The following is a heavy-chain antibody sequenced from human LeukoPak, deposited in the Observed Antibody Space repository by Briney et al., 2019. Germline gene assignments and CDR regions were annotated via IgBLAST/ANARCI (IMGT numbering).Heavy chain of an antibody. D-gene: IGHD6-13*01. CDR2: INYIRTT. CDR1: GGSISSSSYY. CDR3: ARSYSSSDHYYYGMDV. Sequence: SETLSLTCTVSGGSISSSSYYWNWIRQPPGKGLEWIGYINYIRTTDYNPSLKSRVTISLDTSKNRFSLKLSSVTAADTAMYYCARSYSSSDHYYYGMDVWGQGTTVTVSS. V-gene: IGHV4-61*05. J-gene: IGHJ6*02.